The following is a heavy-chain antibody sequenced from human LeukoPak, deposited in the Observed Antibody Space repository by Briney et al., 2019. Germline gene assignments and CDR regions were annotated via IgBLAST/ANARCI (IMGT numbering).Heavy chain of an antibody. CDR2: ISSSSSTI. J-gene: IGHJ4*02. V-gene: IGHV3-48*02. D-gene: IGHD1-26*01. CDR1: GFTFSSYS. Sequence: QPGGSLRLSCAASGFTFSSYSMNWVRQAPGKGLEWVSYISSSSSTIYYADSVKGRFTISRDNAKNSLYLQMNSLRDEDTAVYYCAGGTTIEWELLYYFDYWGQGTLVTVSS. CDR3: AGGTTIEWELLYYFDY.